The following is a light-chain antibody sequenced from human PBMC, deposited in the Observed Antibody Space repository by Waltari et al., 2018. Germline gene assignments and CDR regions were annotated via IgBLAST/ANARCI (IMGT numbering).Light chain of an antibody. CDR3: QQAHTFPFT. CDR1: EGLRTW. J-gene: IGKJ3*01. Sequence: DIQMAQSPSSVSASVGDTVTITCRASEGLRTWLAWYQQKPGKAPKLLIYGASILQGGVPARFSGSGSGTDFTLTISNLQADDFASYYCQQAHTFPFTFGPGTKVYIK. V-gene: IGKV1-12*01. CDR2: GAS.